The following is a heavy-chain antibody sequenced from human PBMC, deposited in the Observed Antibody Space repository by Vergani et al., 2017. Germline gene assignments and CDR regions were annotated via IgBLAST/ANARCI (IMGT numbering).Heavy chain of an antibody. D-gene: IGHD5-18*01. Sequence: QVQLHESCPGLLKPSETLSLTFTVSGSSIRSGYYWVWIRQPPGRGLVWIGSAYHRGQSYYNPSLKSRVIISIETSKNQFSLKLRYVTAADTAIYYCGRVTWIQQWLHWFDPWGQGTLVTVSS. CDR1: GSSIRSGYY. J-gene: IGHJ5*02. CDR2: AYHRGQS. V-gene: IGHV4-38-2*02. CDR3: GRVTWIQQWLHWFDP.